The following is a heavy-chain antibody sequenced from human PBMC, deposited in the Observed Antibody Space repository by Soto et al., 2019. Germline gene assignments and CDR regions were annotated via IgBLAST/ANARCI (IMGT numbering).Heavy chain of an antibody. Sequence: HPGGSLRLSCAASGFTFSIYSMNWVRQAPGKGLEWVSYISSSSSTIYYADSVKGRFTISRDNAKNSLYLQMNSLRAEDTAVYYCARGRFSQLESFDAPRMHYYGMDVWGQGTTVTVSS. J-gene: IGHJ6*02. CDR2: ISSSSSTI. D-gene: IGHD1-1*01. V-gene: IGHV3-48*04. CDR1: GFTFSIYS. CDR3: ARGRFSQLESFDAPRMHYYGMDV.